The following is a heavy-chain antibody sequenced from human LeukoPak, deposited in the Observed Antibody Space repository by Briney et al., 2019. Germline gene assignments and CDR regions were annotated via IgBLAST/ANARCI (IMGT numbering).Heavy chain of an antibody. D-gene: IGHD3-10*01. CDR2: IYHSGTT. CDR1: NYSISRTYH. V-gene: IGHV4-38-2*02. J-gene: IGHJ4*02. Sequence: SETLSLTCSVSNYSISRTYHWGWIRQPPGKGLEWIGTIYHSGTTYYSPSLKSRVTISIHTSKNQFSLRLSSVAAADTAVYYCATMMYGSGNYYNSDYWGQGTLVTVSS. CDR3: ATMMYGSGNYYNSDY.